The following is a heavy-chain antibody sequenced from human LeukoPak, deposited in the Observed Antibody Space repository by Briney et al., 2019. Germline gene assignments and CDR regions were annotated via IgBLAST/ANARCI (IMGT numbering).Heavy chain of an antibody. Sequence: PSETPSLTCSASGGSIRRSSYNWGWIPPPPGKGLGWIVSSYYSGRTYYNPSVNSRVTISVDTSKNQFSLKLSSVTAADTAVYYCARIITYYNFSCWFDPWGQGTLVTVSS. CDR1: GGSIRRSSYN. J-gene: IGHJ5*02. V-gene: IGHV4-39*01. CDR2: SYYSGRT. CDR3: ARIITYYNFSCWFDP. D-gene: IGHD3/OR15-3a*01.